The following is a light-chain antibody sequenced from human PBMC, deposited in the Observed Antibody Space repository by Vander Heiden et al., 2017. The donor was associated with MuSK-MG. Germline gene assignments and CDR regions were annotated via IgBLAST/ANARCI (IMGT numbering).Light chain of an antibody. J-gene: IGKJ2*01. V-gene: IGKV3-20*01. Sequence: EIVLTQSPGTLSLSPGEGATLSCRASQSLNRNYLAWFQQKPGQAPRLLIYVSSNRATGIPDRFSGSGSGTDFTLTISRVEPEDFAVYYCHQDDKAPYTFGQGTKVEIK. CDR2: VSS. CDR3: HQDDKAPYT. CDR1: QSLNRNY.